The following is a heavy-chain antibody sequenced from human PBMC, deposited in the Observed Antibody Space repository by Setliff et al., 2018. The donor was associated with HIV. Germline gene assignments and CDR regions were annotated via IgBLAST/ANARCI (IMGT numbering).Heavy chain of an antibody. CDR2: IDHSGST. D-gene: IGHD1-7*01. CDR1: GGSVSGYY. CDR3: ARDRSNWNYGKNYMDV. Sequence: SETLSLTCAVYGGSVSGYYWSWIRQPPGKGLEWIGEIDHSGSTNYNPSLKSRVTISVDTSKNPFSLKLSSVTAADTAVYYCARDRSNWNYGKNYMDVWGKGTTVTVSS. J-gene: IGHJ6*03. V-gene: IGHV4-34*01.